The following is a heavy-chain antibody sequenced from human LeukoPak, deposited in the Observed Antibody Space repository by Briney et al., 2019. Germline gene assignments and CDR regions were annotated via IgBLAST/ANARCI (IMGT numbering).Heavy chain of an antibody. CDR3: ARASDYSYYFDY. V-gene: IGHV4-59*01. Sequence: SETLSLTCTVSGGSISSYYWSWIRQPPGKGLEWIGYIYYSGSTNYNPSLKSRVTISVDTSKSQFSLKLSSVTAADTAVYYCARASDYSYYFDYWGQGTLVTVSS. D-gene: IGHD6-25*01. J-gene: IGHJ4*02. CDR1: GGSISSYY. CDR2: IYYSGST.